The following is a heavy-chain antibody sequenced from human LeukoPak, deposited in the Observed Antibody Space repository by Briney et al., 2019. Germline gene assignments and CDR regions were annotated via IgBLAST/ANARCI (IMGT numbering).Heavy chain of an antibody. CDR3: ARALDYGGKRDYFDY. CDR1: GGSISSGGYY. CDR2: IYYSGST. V-gene: IGHV4-31*03. J-gene: IGHJ4*02. D-gene: IGHD4-23*01. Sequence: SQTLSLTCTVSGGSISSGGYYWSWIRQHPGKGLEWIGYIYYSGSTYYNPSLKSRVTISVDTSKNQFSLKLSSVTAAGTAVYYCARALDYGGKRDYFDYWGQGTLVTVSS.